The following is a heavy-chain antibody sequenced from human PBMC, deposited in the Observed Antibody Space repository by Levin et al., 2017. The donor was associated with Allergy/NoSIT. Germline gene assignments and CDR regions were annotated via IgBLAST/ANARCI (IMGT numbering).Heavy chain of an antibody. V-gene: IGHV4-31*03. CDR2: ISYSGST. CDR3: ARFARGAFSSFDY. Sequence: PSQTLSLTCSVSGGSISSGGYYWSWIRQHPGKGLEWIGYISYSGSTYYNPSLKSRVTISGDTSKNQFSMQLTSVTAADTAVYFCARFARGAFSSFDYWGQGTLVTVSS. J-gene: IGHJ4*02. D-gene: IGHD3-10*01. CDR1: GGSISSGGYY.